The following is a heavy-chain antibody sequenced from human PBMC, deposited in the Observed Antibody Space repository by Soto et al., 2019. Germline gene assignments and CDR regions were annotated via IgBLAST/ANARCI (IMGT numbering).Heavy chain of an antibody. CDR2: ISAYNGNT. J-gene: IGHJ4*02. CDR1: CYTFTSYG. CDR3: ARVGAGYYDSSGYKTVDY. Sequence: ASVKVSCKASCYTFTSYGISWVRQAPGQGLEWMGWISAYNGNTNYAQKLQGRVTMTTDTSTSTAYMELRSLRSDDTAVYYCARVGAGYYDSSGYKTVDYWGQGTLVTVS. D-gene: IGHD3-22*01. V-gene: IGHV1-18*01.